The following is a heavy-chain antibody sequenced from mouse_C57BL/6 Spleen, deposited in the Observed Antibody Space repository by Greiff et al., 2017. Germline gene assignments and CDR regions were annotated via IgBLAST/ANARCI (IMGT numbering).Heavy chain of an antibody. J-gene: IGHJ2*01. CDR2: ISGGGGNT. CDR3: ARQEDYTGSRSYYFDY. D-gene: IGHD1-1*01. Sequence: EVQVVESGGGLVKPGGSLKLSCAASGFTFSSYTMSWVRQTPGKRLEWVATISGGGGNTYYPDSVKGRFTISRANAKTTLYMQMSILRSEDTALDYCARQEDYTGSRSYYFDYWGQGTTLTVSS. CDR1: GFTFSSYT. V-gene: IGHV5-9*01.